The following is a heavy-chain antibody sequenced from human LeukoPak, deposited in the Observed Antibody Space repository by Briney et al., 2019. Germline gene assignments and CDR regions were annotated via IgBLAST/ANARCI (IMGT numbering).Heavy chain of an antibody. D-gene: IGHD3-10*01. CDR1: GFTFSSYG. Sequence: PGGSLRLSCAASGFTFSSYGMSWVRQAPGKGLEWVSAISGSGGSTYYADSVKGRFTISRDNSKNTLYLQMNSLRAEDTAVYYCAKLRLLWFGELLSTGAFDIWGQGTMVTVSS. J-gene: IGHJ3*02. CDR3: AKLRLLWFGELLSTGAFDI. CDR2: ISGSGGST. V-gene: IGHV3-23*01.